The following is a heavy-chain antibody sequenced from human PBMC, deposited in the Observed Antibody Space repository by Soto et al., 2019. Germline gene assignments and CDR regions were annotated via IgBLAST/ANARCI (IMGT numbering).Heavy chain of an antibody. D-gene: IGHD2-15*01. J-gene: IGHJ4*02. CDR3: ARVESGGMYFDY. Sequence: QVQLQESGPGLVKPSETLSLTCTVSGASVSSGSYYWSWNRQPPGKGLEWIGYIYYSGSTNYNPSLKSRVTISVDTSKIQFSLKLSSVTAADTAVYYCARVESGGMYFDYWGQGTLVTVSP. CDR2: IYYSGST. V-gene: IGHV4-61*01. CDR1: GASVSSGSYY.